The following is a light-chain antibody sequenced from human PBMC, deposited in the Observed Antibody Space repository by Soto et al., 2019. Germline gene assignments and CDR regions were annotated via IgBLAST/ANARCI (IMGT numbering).Light chain of an antibody. CDR3: QQSYSTPQT. CDR2: AIF. Sequence: DIQMTQSPSSLSASVGDRVTITCRASQSIGSYLHWYQQKPGKAPKLLIYAIFSLQSGVPSRFSGSGSGTDFTLTISSLQPEDFATYYCQQSYSTPQTFGQGTKVEIK. CDR1: QSIGSY. V-gene: IGKV1-39*01. J-gene: IGKJ1*01.